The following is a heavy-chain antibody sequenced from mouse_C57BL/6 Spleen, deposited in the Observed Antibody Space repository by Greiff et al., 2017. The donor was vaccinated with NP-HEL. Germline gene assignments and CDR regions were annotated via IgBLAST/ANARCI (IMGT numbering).Heavy chain of an antibody. D-gene: IGHD2-4*01. V-gene: IGHV7-3*01. CDR3: ARSTMSMTEYFWFAY. J-gene: IGHJ3*01. CDR1: GFTFTDYY. CDR2: IKNKASGYTT. Sequence: DVQLVESGGGLVQPGGSLSLSCAASGFTFTDYYMSWVRQPPGKALEWLGFIKNKASGYTTEYSASVKGRFTISRDNSPSILYLQMNALRDDDSATYYGARSTMSMTEYFWFAYWGQGTLVTVSA.